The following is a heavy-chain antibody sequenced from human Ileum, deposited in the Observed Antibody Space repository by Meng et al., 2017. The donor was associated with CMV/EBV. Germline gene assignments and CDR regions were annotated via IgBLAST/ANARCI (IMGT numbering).Heavy chain of an antibody. CDR1: GTFSSYA. D-gene: IGHD1-26*01. V-gene: IGHV1-69*05. CDR2: IIPIFGTA. J-gene: IGHJ5*02. CDR3: ARGIVGATTSRYNGFDP. Sequence: GTFSSYAISWVRQAPGQGLEWMGGIIPIFGTANYAQKFQGRVTITTDESTSTAYMELSSLRSEDTAVYYCARGIVGATTSRYNGFDPWGQGTLVTVSS.